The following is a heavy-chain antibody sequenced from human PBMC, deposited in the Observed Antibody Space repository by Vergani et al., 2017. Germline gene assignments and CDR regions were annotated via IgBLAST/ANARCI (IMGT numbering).Heavy chain of an antibody. CDR1: GFTFSSYT. Sequence: QVQLVESGGGVVQPGRSLRLSCAASGFTFSSYTMHWVRQAPGKGLEWVAVISSDGSNKYYADSVRGRFTISRDNSKNTLYLQINSLRAEDTAVYYCAKESGSYYCFDSWGQGTLVTVSS. CDR2: ISSDGSNK. V-gene: IGHV3-30-3*01. CDR3: AKESGSYYCFDS. D-gene: IGHD1-26*01. J-gene: IGHJ4*02.